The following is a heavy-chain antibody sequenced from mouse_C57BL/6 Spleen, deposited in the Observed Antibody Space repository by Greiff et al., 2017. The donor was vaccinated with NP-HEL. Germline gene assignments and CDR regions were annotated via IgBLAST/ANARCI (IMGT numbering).Heavy chain of an antibody. D-gene: IGHD3-2*02. CDR2: INPNYGTT. CDR1: GYSFTDYN. Sequence: VQLQQSGPELVKPGASVKISCKASGYSFTDYNMNWVKQSNGKSLEWIGVINPNYGTTSYNQKFKGKATLTVDQSSSTAYMQLNSLTSEDSAVYDCATAAQATGYVDDWGQGTTLTVSS. CDR3: ATAAQATGYVDD. J-gene: IGHJ2*01. V-gene: IGHV1-39*01.